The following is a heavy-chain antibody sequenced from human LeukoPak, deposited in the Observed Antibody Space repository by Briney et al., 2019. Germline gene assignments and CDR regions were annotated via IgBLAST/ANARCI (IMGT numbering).Heavy chain of an antibody. V-gene: IGHV4-59*12. CDR1: GGSISSYY. D-gene: IGHD4-23*01. Sequence: PSETLSLTCTVSGGSISSYYWSWIRQPPGKGLEWIGYIYYSGSTNYNPSLKSRVTISVDTSKNQFSLKLSSVTAADTAVYYCARVFIRGNSKLDYWGQGTLVTVSS. CDR2: IYYSGST. J-gene: IGHJ4*02. CDR3: ARVFIRGNSKLDY.